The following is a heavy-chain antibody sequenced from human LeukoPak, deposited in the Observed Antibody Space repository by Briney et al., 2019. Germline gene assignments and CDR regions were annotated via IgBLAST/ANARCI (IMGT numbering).Heavy chain of an antibody. D-gene: IGHD2-21*02. J-gene: IGHJ4*02. CDR2: ISSSSSYI. V-gene: IGHV3-21*01. Sequence: GGSLRLSCAASGFTFSSYSMNWVRQAPGKGLEWVSSISSSSSYIYYADSVKGRFAISRDNAKNSLYLQMNSLRAEDTAVYYCAIIVVVTAKGGIDYWGQGTLVTVSS. CDR3: AIIVVVTAKGGIDY. CDR1: GFTFSSYS.